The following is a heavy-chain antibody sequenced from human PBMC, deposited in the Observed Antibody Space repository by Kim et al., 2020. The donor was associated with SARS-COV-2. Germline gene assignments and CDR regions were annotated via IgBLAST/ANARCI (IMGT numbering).Heavy chain of an antibody. Sequence: SETLSLTCAVYGGSFSGYYWSWIRQPPGKGLEWIGEINHSGSTNYNPSLKSRVTISVDTSKNQFSLKLSSVTAADTAVYYCARGRITMVRGVKYYFDYWG. J-gene: IGHJ4*01. CDR3: ARGRITMVRGVKYYFDY. D-gene: IGHD3-10*01. V-gene: IGHV4-34*01. CDR2: INHSGST. CDR1: GGSFSGYY.